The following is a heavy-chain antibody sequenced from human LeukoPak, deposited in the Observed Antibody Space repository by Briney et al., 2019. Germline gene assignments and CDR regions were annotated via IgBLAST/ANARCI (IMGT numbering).Heavy chain of an antibody. CDR1: GFAFGSEA. Sequence: GGSLRLSCAVSGFAFGSEAMSWVRQSPARGLEWVASISPGGGTTYYADYVKGRFTISRDNSKNTLYLQMNSLRAEDTAVYYCAKFSSSIAVAVPPDYWGQGTLVTVSS. CDR3: AKFSSSIAVAVPPDY. J-gene: IGHJ4*02. D-gene: IGHD6-19*01. CDR2: ISPGGGTT. V-gene: IGHV3-23*01.